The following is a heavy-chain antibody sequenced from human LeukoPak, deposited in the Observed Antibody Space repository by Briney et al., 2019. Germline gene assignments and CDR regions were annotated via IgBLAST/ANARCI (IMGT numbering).Heavy chain of an antibody. D-gene: IGHD3-22*01. J-gene: IGHJ5*02. Sequence: KSSETLSLTCTVSGGSISSYYWSWIRQPPGKGLEWIGSIYYSGSTYYNPSLKSRVTISVDTSKNQFSLKLSSVTAADTAVYYCARDAEEGVFYYDTWFDPWGQGTLVTVSS. CDR3: ARDAEEGVFYYDTWFDP. CDR1: GGSISSYY. CDR2: IYYSGST. V-gene: IGHV4-39*07.